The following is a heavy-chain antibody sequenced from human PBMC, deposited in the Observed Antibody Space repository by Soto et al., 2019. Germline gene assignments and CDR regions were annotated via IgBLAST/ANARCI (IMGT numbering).Heavy chain of an antibody. Sequence: LRLSCISSGFTFGTYTMNWVRQAPGKGLEWVSGIRGFSPYTFYAESVKGRFTISRDNAKNSLYLQMNSLRAEDTAVYYCARDRGYDAHDYYYNAMDVWGQGTTVTVSS. CDR1: GFTFGTYT. V-gene: IGHV3-21*01. CDR3: ARDRGYDAHDYYYNAMDV. CDR2: IRGFSPYT. J-gene: IGHJ6*02. D-gene: IGHD3-10*01.